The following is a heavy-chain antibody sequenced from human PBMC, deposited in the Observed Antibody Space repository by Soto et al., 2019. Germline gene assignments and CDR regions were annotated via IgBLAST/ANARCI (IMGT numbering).Heavy chain of an antibody. J-gene: IGHJ5*02. V-gene: IGHV3-74*01. CDR3: ATVFDL. CDR2: IDTDGGGT. CDR1: GFTLGSHR. Sequence: DVQLVESGGGLVQPGGSLRVSCAASGFTLGSHRIHWVRQPLGKGLEWVSRIDTDGGGTSYADSVKGRFTISTDNAKNTVYLQMNGLRAEDTAVYYCATVFDLWGQGTLVTVSS.